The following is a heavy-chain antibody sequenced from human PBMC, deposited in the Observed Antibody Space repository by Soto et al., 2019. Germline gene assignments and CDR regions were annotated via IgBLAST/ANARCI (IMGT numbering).Heavy chain of an antibody. V-gene: IGHV1-18*04. D-gene: IGHD6-13*01. CDR1: GYTFTSYG. CDR2: ISAYNGNT. Sequence: ASVKVSCKASGYTFTSYGISWVRQAPGQGLEWMGWISAYNGNTNYAQKLQGRVTMTTDTSTSTAYMELRSLRSDDTAVYYCARGRGIAAAGPDRVPDYYYYGMDVCGQGPTVTVYS. CDR3: ARGRGIAAAGPDRVPDYYYYGMDV. J-gene: IGHJ6*02.